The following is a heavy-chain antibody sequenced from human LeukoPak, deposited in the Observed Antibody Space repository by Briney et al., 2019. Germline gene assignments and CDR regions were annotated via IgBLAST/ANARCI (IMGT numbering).Heavy chain of an antibody. V-gene: IGHV1-2*02. J-gene: IGHJ4*02. CDR2: ISPASGAT. CDR3: PNEHGG. Sequence: GASVRVSCKASGYTFTGSYMHWVRQAPGQGFEWIGWISPASGATNYAQNFQGRVTLTTDTSITTAYMELSSLTSDDTASYYCPNEHGGWGQGTPVTVSS. CDR1: GYTFTGSY. D-gene: IGHD3-16*01.